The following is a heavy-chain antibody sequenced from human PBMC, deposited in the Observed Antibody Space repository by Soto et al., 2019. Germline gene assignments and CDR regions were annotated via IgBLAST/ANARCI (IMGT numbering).Heavy chain of an antibody. Sequence: ASETLSLTCTVSGGSISSGDYYWSWIRQPPGKGLEWIGYIYYSGSTYYNPSLKSRVTISVDTSKNQSSLKLSSVTAADTAVYYCARVTSSSDAFDIWGQGTMVTVSS. CDR1: GGSISSGDYY. D-gene: IGHD6-6*01. CDR2: IYYSGST. CDR3: ARVTSSSDAFDI. J-gene: IGHJ3*02. V-gene: IGHV4-30-4*01.